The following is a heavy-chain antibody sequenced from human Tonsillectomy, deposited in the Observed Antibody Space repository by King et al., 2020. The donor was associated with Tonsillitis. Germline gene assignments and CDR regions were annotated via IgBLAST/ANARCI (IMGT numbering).Heavy chain of an antibody. CDR1: GFSFSNYG. J-gene: IGHJ4*01. D-gene: IGHD5/OR15-5a*01. V-gene: IGHV3-30*02. Sequence: VQLVESGGGVVQPGGSLRLSCAASGFSFSNYGMHWVRQAPGKGLEWVAFIGSDGSNKDYGDSVKGRFTISRDNSKNMVNLQMNSLRPEDTAVYYCAKDLRLYGITTAGTYFDKWGQGTQISVSS. CDR2: IGSDGSNK. CDR3: AKDLRLYGITTAGTYFDK.